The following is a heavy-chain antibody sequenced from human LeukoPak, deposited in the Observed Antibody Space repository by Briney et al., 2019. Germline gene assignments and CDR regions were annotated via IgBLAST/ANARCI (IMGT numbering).Heavy chain of an antibody. J-gene: IGHJ4*02. D-gene: IGHD6-19*01. Sequence: GGSLRLSCAVSGFTFSSYEMNWVRQAPGKGLEWVSYISSSGNTVYYPDSVKGRFTISRDNAKNTLYLQMNSLRGEDTAVYYCARGGAVAGLYWGQGTLVTVSS. CDR2: ISSSGNTV. V-gene: IGHV3-48*03. CDR3: ARGGAVAGLY. CDR1: GFTFSSYE.